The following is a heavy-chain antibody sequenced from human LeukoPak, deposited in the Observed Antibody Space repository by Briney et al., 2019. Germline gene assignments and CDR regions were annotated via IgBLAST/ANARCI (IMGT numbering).Heavy chain of an antibody. Sequence: SETLSLTCTVSGASIYTSSSYWGWIRQPPGKGLEWIASVYYTGSTYYSPSLKSRATISVGTSKNQFSLELNSVTAADTAVYYCTTSRTDDCSSPSCYTDYWGQGTLVTVSS. V-gene: IGHV4-39*01. CDR1: GASIYTSSSY. CDR3: TTSRTDDCSSPSCYTDY. D-gene: IGHD2-2*02. J-gene: IGHJ4*02. CDR2: VYYTGST.